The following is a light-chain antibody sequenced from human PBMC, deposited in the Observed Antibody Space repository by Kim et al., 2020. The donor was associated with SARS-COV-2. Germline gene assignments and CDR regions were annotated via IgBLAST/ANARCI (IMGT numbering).Light chain of an antibody. Sequence: PGGTVTITGGSITGSVTSGHFPYWFQQKPGQAPMTLIFDTNNKHSWTPARFSGSLLGGKAALTLSGAQPEDEAEYYCLLSYGGARVFGGGTQLTVL. J-gene: IGLJ2*01. V-gene: IGLV7-46*01. CDR2: DTN. CDR3: LLSYGGARV. CDR1: TGSVTSGHF.